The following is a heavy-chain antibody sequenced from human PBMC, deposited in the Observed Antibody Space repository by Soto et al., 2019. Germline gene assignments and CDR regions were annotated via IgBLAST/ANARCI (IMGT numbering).Heavy chain of an antibody. D-gene: IGHD2-21*02. CDR3: ARSHCGGDCSPSYYYYGMDV. Sequence: GESLKIACKGSGYSFTSYWIGWVRQMPGKGLVWMGIIYPGDSDTRYSPSFQGQVTISADKSISTAYLQWSSLKASDTAMYYCARSHCGGDCSPSYYYYGMDVWGQGTTVTVSS. J-gene: IGHJ6*02. V-gene: IGHV5-51*01. CDR1: GYSFTSYW. CDR2: IYPGDSDT.